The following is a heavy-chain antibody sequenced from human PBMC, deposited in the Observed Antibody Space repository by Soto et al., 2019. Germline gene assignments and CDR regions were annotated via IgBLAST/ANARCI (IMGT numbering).Heavy chain of an antibody. J-gene: IGHJ4*02. CDR2: INPNGGGT. V-gene: IGHV1-2*02. D-gene: IGHD3-10*01. Sequence: ASVKVSCKASGYTFTAYYIHWVRQAPGQGLEWMGWINPNGGGTKYAQKFQGRVTMTRDTSINTAYMELTRLTSDDTAVYYCARDVHTMIQGVRFRVDQWGQGTLVTVYS. CDR3: ARDVHTMIQGVRFRVDQ. CDR1: GYTFTAYY.